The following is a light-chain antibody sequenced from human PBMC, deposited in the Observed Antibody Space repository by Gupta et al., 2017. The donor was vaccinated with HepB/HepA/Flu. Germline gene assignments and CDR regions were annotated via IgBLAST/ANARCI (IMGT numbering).Light chain of an antibody. V-gene: IGLV3-21*03. CDR2: EDS. CDR3: QVWDSGVDFWV. Sequence: SYVLTQPPSVPVAPGRTATITCGGDNIGSKSVHWYQQKPGQAPVLVVDEDSDRPSGIPERFSGCKSANKATPPISRVEAGDEADDYCQVWDSGVDFWVFGGGTKLTVL. CDR1: NIGSKS. J-gene: IGLJ3*02.